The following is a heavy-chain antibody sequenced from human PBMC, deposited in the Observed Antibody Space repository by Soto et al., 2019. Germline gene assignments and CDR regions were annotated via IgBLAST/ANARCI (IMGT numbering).Heavy chain of an antibody. CDR2: ISHSGTS. D-gene: IGHD3-9*01. CDR3: ARVVLTITRGAFDA. Sequence: QVQLQESGPGLVKPSGTLSLTCAASGGSISSSHWWTWVRQSPGKGLEYIGEISHSGTSNSSPSLKSRVTLSVDKSKNHFSLTLTSVTAADTAVYYCARVVLTITRGAFDAWGQGTLVIVSS. J-gene: IGHJ3*01. V-gene: IGHV4-4*02. CDR1: GGSISSSHW.